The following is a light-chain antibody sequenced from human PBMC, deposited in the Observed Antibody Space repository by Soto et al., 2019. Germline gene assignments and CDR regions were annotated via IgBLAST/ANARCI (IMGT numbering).Light chain of an antibody. CDR3: HPYNNDPFS. J-gene: IGKJ3*01. Sequence: DIQMTQSPSSLSASVGDTITITCRASQGISNSLNWYQLRPGEAPKLLIYDASNLAPGVPSSFSGSGSGTHFTLTVSSLQTEDIATYYCHPYNNDPFSFGPGTKVDLK. CDR2: DAS. CDR1: QGISNS. V-gene: IGKV1-33*01.